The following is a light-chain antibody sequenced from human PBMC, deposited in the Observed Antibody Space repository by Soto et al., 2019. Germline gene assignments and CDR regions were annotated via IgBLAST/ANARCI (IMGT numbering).Light chain of an antibody. V-gene: IGKV1-9*01. CDR2: GAS. CDR1: QGISSY. CDR3: QQLNSYPLT. J-gene: IGKJ4*01. Sequence: IQLPRSRSSLSASVGEGVTITFRASQGISSYLAWYQQKPGKAPKLLIYGASTLQSGVPSRFSGSGSGTDFTLTISSLQPEDFATYYCQQLNSYPLTVGGGTKVDIK.